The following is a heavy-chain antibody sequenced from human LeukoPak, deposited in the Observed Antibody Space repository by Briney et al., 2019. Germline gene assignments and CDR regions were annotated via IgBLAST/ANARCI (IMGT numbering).Heavy chain of an antibody. CDR2: INPNSGGT. Sequence: ASVKVSCKTSGYSFTDYYMHWVRQAPGQGLEWMGWINPNSGGTNYAQKFQGRVTMTRDTSISTAYMELSRLRSDDTAVYYCARDGGYDDAFDIWGQGTLVTVSS. J-gene: IGHJ3*02. D-gene: IGHD5-12*01. CDR3: ARDGGYDDAFDI. V-gene: IGHV1-2*02. CDR1: GYSFTDYY.